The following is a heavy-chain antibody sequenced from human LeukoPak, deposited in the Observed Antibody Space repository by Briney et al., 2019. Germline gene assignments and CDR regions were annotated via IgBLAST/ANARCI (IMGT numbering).Heavy chain of an antibody. V-gene: IGHV3-7*01. Sequence: PGGSLRLSCAAAGFTVSSYWMSWVRHAPGKGLELVANIKQDVSEKYYVYCVKGRFTISRDNAKNSLYLQMNSLRAEDTAVYYCARDRIVVVVALDAFDIWGQGTMVTVSS. CDR2: IKQDVSEK. J-gene: IGHJ3*02. D-gene: IGHD2-15*01. CDR3: ARDRIVVVVALDAFDI. CDR1: GFTVSSYW.